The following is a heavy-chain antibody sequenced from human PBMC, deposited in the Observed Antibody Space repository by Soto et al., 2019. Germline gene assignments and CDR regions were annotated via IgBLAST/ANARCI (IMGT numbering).Heavy chain of an antibody. CDR2: INASNGNT. V-gene: IGHV1-3*01. J-gene: IGHJ4*02. CDR1: GYTFTSSY. Sequence: ASVKVSCKAAGYTFTSSYMHWGRQAPGQRLEWMGWINASNGNTRYAQKFQGRVTITRDTSASTAYMELSSLRSEDTAVYYCARADILTGYTLDYWGQGTLVTVSS. CDR3: ARADILTGYTLDY. D-gene: IGHD3-9*01.